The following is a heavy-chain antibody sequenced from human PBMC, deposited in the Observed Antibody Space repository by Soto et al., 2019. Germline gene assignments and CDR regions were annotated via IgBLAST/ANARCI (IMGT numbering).Heavy chain of an antibody. CDR3: ARNGQKEEYSSYFDY. CDR2: IYHSGST. Sequence: QVQLQESGPGLVKPSGTLSLTCAVSSGSISSSNWWSWVRQPPGKGLEWIGEIYHSGSTNYNPSLKSRVTISVDKSKNQFSLKLSSVTAADTAVYYCARNGQKEEYSSYFDYWGQGTLVTVSS. D-gene: IGHD6-6*01. J-gene: IGHJ4*02. V-gene: IGHV4-4*02. CDR1: SGSISSSNW.